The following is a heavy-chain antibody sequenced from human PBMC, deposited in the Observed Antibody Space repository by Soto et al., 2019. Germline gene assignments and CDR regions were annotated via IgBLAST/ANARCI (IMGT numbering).Heavy chain of an antibody. J-gene: IGHJ4*02. CDR1: RFTFSKCA. D-gene: IGHD1-26*01. CDR2: ISGTGSST. CDR3: AKEVYWEEDGYNSFDY. V-gene: IGHV3-23*01. Sequence: EVQLLESGGGLVQPGGSLRLSCAASRFTFSKCAMSWVRQAPGKGLEWVSSISGTGSSTYYADSVKGRFTISRDNSNNTLFLQMKNLRAEDTAVYYCAKEVYWEEDGYNSFDYWGQGALVTVSS.